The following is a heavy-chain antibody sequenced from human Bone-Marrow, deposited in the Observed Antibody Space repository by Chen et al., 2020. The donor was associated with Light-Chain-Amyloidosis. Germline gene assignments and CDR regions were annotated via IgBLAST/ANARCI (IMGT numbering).Heavy chain of an antibody. CDR1: GYTFPNYW. Sequence: EVKKPGESLKISCKGSGYTFPNYWIGWVRQMPGKGLEWMGVIYPDDSDARYSPSFEGQATISADKSITTAYLQWRSLKASDTAMYYCARRRDGYNFDYWGQGTLVTASS. D-gene: IGHD5-12*01. CDR3: ARRRDGYNFDY. CDR2: IYPDDSDA. J-gene: IGHJ4*02. V-gene: IGHV5-51*01.